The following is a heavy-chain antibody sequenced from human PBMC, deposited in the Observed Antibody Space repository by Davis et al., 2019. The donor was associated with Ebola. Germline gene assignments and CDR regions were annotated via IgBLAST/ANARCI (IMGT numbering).Heavy chain of an antibody. CDR1: GFTFSSYY. V-gene: IGHV3-7*03. CDR3: ARDGCSSTSCYMQSAFDL. Sequence: GESPMTSCAASGFTFSSYYMRWVRQAPGKGLEWVANIQRDGSDKYYVGSVKGRFTVSRDNTKDSLYLQMKSLRADDTAVYYCARDGCSSTSCYMQSAFDLWGQGTMITVSS. CDR2: IQRDGSDK. J-gene: IGHJ3*01. D-gene: IGHD2-2*01.